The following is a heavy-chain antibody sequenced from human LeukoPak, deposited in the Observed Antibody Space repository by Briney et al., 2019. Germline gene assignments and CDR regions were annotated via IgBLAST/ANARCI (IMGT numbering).Heavy chain of an antibody. J-gene: IGHJ6*02. CDR3: ASYLTSIPSGMDV. CDR2: ISTDGSSR. D-gene: IGHD2/OR15-2a*01. Sequence: PGGSLRLSCAASGFTFSRYWMHWVRQAPGKGLMWVSRISTDGSSRSYADSVKGRFTISRDNGKNTLYLQMNSLRAEDTAVYYCASYLTSIPSGMDVWGQGATVTVSS. CDR1: GFTFSRYW. V-gene: IGHV3-74*01.